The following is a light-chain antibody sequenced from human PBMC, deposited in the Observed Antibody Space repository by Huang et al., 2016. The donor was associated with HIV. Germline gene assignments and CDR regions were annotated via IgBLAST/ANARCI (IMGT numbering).Light chain of an antibody. J-gene: IGKJ5*01. CDR1: QSISTY. CDR2: SAS. V-gene: IGKV1-39*01. Sequence: IQMTQSPTSLSVSVGDRVSIACRASQSISTYLNWYKQKPGKAPKLLISSASARHSGVPSRFSGSGSGTDFTLTIRRLQLDDFATYYCQHSYSAWSSFGPGTRL. CDR3: QHSYSAWSS.